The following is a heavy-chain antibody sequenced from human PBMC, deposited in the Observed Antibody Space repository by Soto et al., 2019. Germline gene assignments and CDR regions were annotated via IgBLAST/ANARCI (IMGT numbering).Heavy chain of an antibody. CDR2: IDPSDSYT. CDR1: GYSFTSYW. J-gene: IGHJ6*02. Sequence: GESVKISCKGSGYSFTSYWISWVRQMPGKGLEWMGRIDPSDSYTNYSPSFQGHVTISADKSISTAYLQWSSLKASDTAMYYCASSNSSSPYYYYGMDVWGQGTTVTAP. D-gene: IGHD6-6*01. CDR3: ASSNSSSPYYYYGMDV. V-gene: IGHV5-10-1*01.